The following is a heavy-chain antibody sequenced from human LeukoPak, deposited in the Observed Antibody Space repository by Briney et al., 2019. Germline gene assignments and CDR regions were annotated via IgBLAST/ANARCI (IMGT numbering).Heavy chain of an antibody. CDR1: GFTFSNYN. D-gene: IGHD3-9*01. Sequence: PGGSLRLSCAASGFTFSNYNINWVRQAPGKGLEWVSSISISSSYIYYAGSVKGRFTISRDNAKDSLYLQMNSLRAEDTAVYYCARGRYDVLAGYQPPYFDYWGQGTLVTVSS. J-gene: IGHJ4*02. CDR3: ARGRYDVLAGYQPPYFDY. CDR2: ISISSSYI. V-gene: IGHV3-21*01.